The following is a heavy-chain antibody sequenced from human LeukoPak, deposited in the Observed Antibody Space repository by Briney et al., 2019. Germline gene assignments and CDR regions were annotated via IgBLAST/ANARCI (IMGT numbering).Heavy chain of an antibody. D-gene: IGHD3-10*01. CDR1: GYTFTSYD. J-gene: IGHJ6*02. Sequence: GASVKVSCKASGYTFTSYDINWVRQATGQGLEWMGWVNPNSGNTGYAQKFQGRVTMTRNTSISTAYMELSSLRSEDTAVYYCARGVRTVFYYYGMDVWGQGTTVTVSS. CDR3: ARGVRTVFYYYGMDV. CDR2: VNPNSGNT. V-gene: IGHV1-8*01.